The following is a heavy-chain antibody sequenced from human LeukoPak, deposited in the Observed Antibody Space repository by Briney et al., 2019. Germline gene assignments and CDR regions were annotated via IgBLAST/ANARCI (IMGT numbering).Heavy chain of an antibody. CDR1: GFTFSHYA. CDR2: LTDSGDAT. Sequence: GGSLRLSCAVSGFTFSHYAMSWVRQAPGTGLEWVGSLTDSGDATYYADSVKGRFTISRDNPKNTLYLQMDSLRAEDTAVYYCARDQGSSGYYLEYFQHWGQGTLVTVSS. CDR3: ARDQGSSGYYLEYFQH. D-gene: IGHD3-22*01. V-gene: IGHV3-23*01. J-gene: IGHJ1*01.